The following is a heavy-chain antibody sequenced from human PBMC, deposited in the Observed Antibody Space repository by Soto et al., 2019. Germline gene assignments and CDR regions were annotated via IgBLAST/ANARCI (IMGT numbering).Heavy chain of an antibody. CDR2: IYYSGST. D-gene: IGHD3-22*01. J-gene: IGHJ6*02. CDR3: ARRLYYDSSGFEGGGMDV. V-gene: IGHV4-39*01. Sequence: QLQLQESGPGLVKPSETLSLTCTVSGGSISSSSYYWGWIRQPPGKGLEWIGSIYYSGSTYYNPSVKRRVTISVDTSKNQFSLKLSSVTAADTAVYYCARRLYYDSSGFEGGGMDVWGQGTTVTVSS. CDR1: GGSISSSSYY.